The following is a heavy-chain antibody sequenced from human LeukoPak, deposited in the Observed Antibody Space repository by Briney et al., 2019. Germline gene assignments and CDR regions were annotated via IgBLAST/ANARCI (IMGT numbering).Heavy chain of an antibody. J-gene: IGHJ5*01. D-gene: IGHD4-17*01. CDR3: TRDPNGDYVGAFDS. Sequence: GWPLRLSCPASGFSFSNFAMTWVRQAPGKGLQWVSSINGGHYPTYNTDSVKGRFTISIDNSKNTLHLQMNSLRADDTAVYYCTRDPNGDYVGAFDSWGQGTVVTVSS. CDR2: INGGHYPT. V-gene: IGHV3-23*01. CDR1: GFSFSNFA.